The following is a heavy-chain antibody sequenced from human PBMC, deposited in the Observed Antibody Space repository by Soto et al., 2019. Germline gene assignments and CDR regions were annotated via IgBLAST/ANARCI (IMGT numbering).Heavy chain of an antibody. Sequence: PGGSLRLSCAASGFTFSSYAMSWVRQAPGKGLEWVSAISGSGGSTYYADSVKGRFTISRDNSKNTLYLQMNSLRAEDTAVYYCAKDSMVRGVIGWFDPWGQGTLVTVSS. D-gene: IGHD3-10*01. V-gene: IGHV3-23*01. J-gene: IGHJ5*02. CDR3: AKDSMVRGVIGWFDP. CDR1: GFTFSSYA. CDR2: ISGSGGST.